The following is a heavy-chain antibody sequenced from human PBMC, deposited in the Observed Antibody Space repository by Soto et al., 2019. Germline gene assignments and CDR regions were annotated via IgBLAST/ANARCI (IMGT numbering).Heavy chain of an antibody. CDR3: ARDGSTSWYIYDYHGMDV. V-gene: IGHV3-7*05. CDR2: INLDGSEK. Sequence: EVQLVESGGGLVQPGGSRRLSCAGSGFTFRTYWLSWVRQVPGKGLEWVANINLDGSEKNYVDSVKGRFTISRDNARNSLYLQMSSLRAEDTALYYCARDGSTSWYIYDYHGMDVWGQGTTVTVSS. J-gene: IGHJ6*02. D-gene: IGHD6-13*01. CDR1: GFTFRTYW.